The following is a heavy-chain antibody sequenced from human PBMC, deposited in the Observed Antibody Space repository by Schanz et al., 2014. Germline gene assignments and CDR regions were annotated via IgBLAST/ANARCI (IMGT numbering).Heavy chain of an antibody. CDR3: ARENLNWEAFDI. Sequence: EVQLVESGGGLVQPGGSLRLSCEASGFTFSRYWMHWVRQAPGKGLEWLSYISRDGTTSYYADSVKGRFTISRDNAKNSLYLEMTSLRGEDTAVYYCARENLNWEAFDIWGQGTVVTVSS. CDR2: ISRDGTTS. V-gene: IGHV3-48*04. D-gene: IGHD7-27*01. J-gene: IGHJ3*02. CDR1: GFTFSRYW.